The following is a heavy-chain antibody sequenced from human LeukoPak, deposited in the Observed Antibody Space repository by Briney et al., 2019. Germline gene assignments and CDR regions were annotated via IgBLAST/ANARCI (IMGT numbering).Heavy chain of an antibody. CDR1: GGSFSGYY. Sequence: SETLSLTCAVYGGSFSGYYWSWIRQPPGKGLEWIGYIYYTGSTSYNPSLRSRVTMSADTSKNQFSLKLSSVTAADTAVYYCAKGPWFGELLTYYFDYWGQGTLVTVSS. D-gene: IGHD3-10*01. J-gene: IGHJ4*02. CDR3: AKGPWFGELLTYYFDY. CDR2: IYYTGST. V-gene: IGHV4-59*01.